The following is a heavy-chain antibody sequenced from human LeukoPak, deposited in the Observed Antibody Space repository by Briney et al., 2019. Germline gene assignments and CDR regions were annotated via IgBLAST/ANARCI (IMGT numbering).Heavy chain of an antibody. V-gene: IGHV3-15*01. CDR2: IKSKTDGGTK. CDR3: TTDPIAVAGTSFDI. CDR1: GFTFSNAW. D-gene: IGHD6-19*01. Sequence: GGSLRLSCAASGFTFSNAWMSWVRQAPGKGLEWVGRIKSKTDGGTKDYAAPVKGRFTISRDDSKNTLYLQMNSLKTEDTAVYYCTTDPIAVAGTSFDIWGQGTMVTVSS. J-gene: IGHJ3*02.